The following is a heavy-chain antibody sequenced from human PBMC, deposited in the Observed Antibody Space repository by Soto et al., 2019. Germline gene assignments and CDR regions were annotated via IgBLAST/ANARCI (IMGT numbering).Heavy chain of an antibody. J-gene: IGHJ4*02. CDR3: ARGLVSTYDFWSGYYPPYYFDY. CDR2: IYYSGST. CDR1: GGSISSYY. D-gene: IGHD3-3*01. V-gene: IGHV4-59*01. Sequence: PSETLSLTCTVSGGSISSYYWSWIRQPPGKGLEWIGYIYYSGSTNYNPSLKSRVTISVDTSKNQFSLKLSSVTAADTAVYYCARGLVSTYDFWSGYYPPYYFDYWGQGTLVTVSS.